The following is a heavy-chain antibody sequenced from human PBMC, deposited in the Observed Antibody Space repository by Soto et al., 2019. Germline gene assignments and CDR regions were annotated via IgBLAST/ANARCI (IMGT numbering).Heavy chain of an antibody. CDR1: GFTFSSYS. J-gene: IGHJ6*02. CDR3: ARSTSSTLNSYYGMDV. CDR2: ISDTGSSH. Sequence: GGSLRLSCVGSGFTFSSYSMHWVRQAPGKGLGCVAVISDTGSSHYYAASVEGRFTISRENSKNTLSLHMDRLRVEDTAVYYCARSTSSTLNSYYGMDVWGRGTTVTVSS. V-gene: IGHV3-30*03. D-gene: IGHD6-6*01.